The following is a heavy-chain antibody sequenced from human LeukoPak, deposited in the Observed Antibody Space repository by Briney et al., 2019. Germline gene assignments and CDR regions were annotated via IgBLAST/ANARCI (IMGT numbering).Heavy chain of an antibody. CDR2: FDPEDGET. Sequence: ASVKVSCKVSGYTLTELSMHWVRQAPGKGLEWMGGFDPEDGETIYAQKFQGRVTMTEDTSTDTAYMELSSLRSGDTAVYYCATAATVAQSGWFDPWGQGTLVTVSS. V-gene: IGHV1-24*01. CDR1: GYTLTELS. J-gene: IGHJ5*02. D-gene: IGHD4-17*01. CDR3: ATAATVAQSGWFDP.